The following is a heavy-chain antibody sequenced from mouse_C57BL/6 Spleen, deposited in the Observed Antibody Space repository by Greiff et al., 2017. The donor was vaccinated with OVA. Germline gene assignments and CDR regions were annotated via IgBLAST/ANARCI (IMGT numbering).Heavy chain of an antibody. Sequence: EVQLQQSGAELVRPGASVKLSCTASGFNIKDDYMHWVKQRPEQGLEWIGWIDPENGDTEYASKFQGKATITADTSSNTAYLQLSSLTSEETAVYYCTTCYYGSSYYFDYWGQGTTLTVSS. CDR3: TTCYYGSSYYFDY. CDR2: IDPENGDT. CDR1: GFNIKDDY. J-gene: IGHJ2*01. D-gene: IGHD1-1*01. V-gene: IGHV14-4*01.